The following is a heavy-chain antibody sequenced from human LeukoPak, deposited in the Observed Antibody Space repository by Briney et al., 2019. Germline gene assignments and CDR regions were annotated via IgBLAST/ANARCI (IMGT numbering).Heavy chain of an antibody. Sequence: GASVKVSCKAPGYTFTNYGINWLRQAPGQGLEWMGWISAYNGNTNYAQRLQGRVTMTTDTSTSTAYMELRSLRSDDTAVYYCARDSLGSMEYWGQGTLVTVSS. J-gene: IGHJ4*02. CDR1: GYTFTNYG. CDR3: ARDSLGSMEY. D-gene: IGHD3-16*01. CDR2: ISAYNGNT. V-gene: IGHV1-18*01.